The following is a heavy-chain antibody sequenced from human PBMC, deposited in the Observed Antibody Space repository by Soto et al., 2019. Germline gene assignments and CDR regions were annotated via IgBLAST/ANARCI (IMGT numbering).Heavy chain of an antibody. D-gene: IGHD1-26*01. CDR2: ISYDGSNK. J-gene: IGHJ4*02. CDR1: GFTFSSYG. Sequence: HPGGSLRLSCAASGFTFSSYGMHWVRQAPGKGLEWVAVISYDGSNKYYADSVKGRFTISRDNSKNTLYLQMNSLRAEDTAVYYCAKTGGSYYETRDYFDYWGQGTLVTVSS. V-gene: IGHV3-30*18. CDR3: AKTGGSYYETRDYFDY.